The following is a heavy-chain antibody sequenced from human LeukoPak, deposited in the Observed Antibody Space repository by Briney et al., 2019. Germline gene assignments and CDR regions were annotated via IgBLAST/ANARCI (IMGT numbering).Heavy chain of an antibody. CDR2: IYYSGST. J-gene: IGHJ4*02. CDR1: GGSISNYY. V-gene: IGHV4-59*01. Sequence: SETLSLTCSFSGGSISNYYWSWVRQPPGKGLEWIGYIYYSGSTDYNPSLKSRVTISIDTSKNHFSLRLSSVTAADTASYYCARGYAYGPNYYFDYWGQGTLVTVSS. CDR3: ARGYAYGPNYYFDY. D-gene: IGHD5-18*01.